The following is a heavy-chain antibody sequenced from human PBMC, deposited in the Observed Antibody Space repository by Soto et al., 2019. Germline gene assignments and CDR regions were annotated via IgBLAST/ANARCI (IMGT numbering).Heavy chain of an antibody. CDR3: ARHYVYYDASESHYKGYCFDD. CDR2: IYYSGST. Sequence: SETLSLTCTVSGGSISSYYWSWIRQPPGKGLEWIGYIYYSGSTNYNPSLKSRVTISVDTSKNQFSLKLSSVTAADTAVYYCARHYVYYDASESHYKGYCFDDWGQGALVTVSS. D-gene: IGHD3-10*01. J-gene: IGHJ4*02. V-gene: IGHV4-59*08. CDR1: GGSISSYY.